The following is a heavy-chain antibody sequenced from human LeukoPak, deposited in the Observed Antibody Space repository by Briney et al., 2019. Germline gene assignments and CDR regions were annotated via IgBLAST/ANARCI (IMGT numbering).Heavy chain of an antibody. J-gene: IGHJ4*02. CDR2: INPNSGGT. CDR3: ARDFAGLDIAAAGTNDY. D-gene: IGHD6-13*01. CDR1: GYTFTGYY. V-gene: IGHV1-2*02. Sequence: ASVKVSCKASGYTFTGYYMHCVRQAPGQGLEWMGWINPNSGGTNYAQKFQGRVTMTRDTSISTAYMELSRLRSDDTAVYYCARDFAGLDIAAAGTNDYWGQGTLVTVSS.